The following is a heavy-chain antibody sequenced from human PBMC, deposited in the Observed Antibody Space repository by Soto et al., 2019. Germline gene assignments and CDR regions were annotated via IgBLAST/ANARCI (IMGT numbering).Heavy chain of an antibody. Sequence: SETLSLTCAVSGYSISSSNWWGWIRQPPGKGLEWIGYIYYSGTTYYNPSLKSRVTISVDTSKNQFSLKVSSVTAADTAVYYCAGTTVTTLAFWGQGTLVTVSS. CDR1: GYSISSSNW. J-gene: IGHJ4*02. CDR3: AGTTVTTLAF. CDR2: IYYSGTT. V-gene: IGHV4-28*01. D-gene: IGHD4-17*01.